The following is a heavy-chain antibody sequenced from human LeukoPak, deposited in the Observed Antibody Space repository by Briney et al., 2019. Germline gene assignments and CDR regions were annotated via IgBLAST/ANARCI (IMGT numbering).Heavy chain of an antibody. CDR3: AKPPAYCTRTSCPFDY. CDR1: GFTFSSYA. CDR2: ISGSGDST. Sequence: GGSLRLSCAASGFTFSSYAMTWLRQAPGKGLEWVSVISGSGDSTYYADSVKGRFTISRDNSQSTLFLQMNSLRAEDTALYYCAKPPAYCTRTSCPFDYWGQGTLVTVSS. D-gene: IGHD2-2*01. V-gene: IGHV3-23*01. J-gene: IGHJ4*02.